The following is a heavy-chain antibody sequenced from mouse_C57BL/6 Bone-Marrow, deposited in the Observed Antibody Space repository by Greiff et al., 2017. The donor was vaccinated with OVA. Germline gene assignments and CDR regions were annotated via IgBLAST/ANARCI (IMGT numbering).Heavy chain of an antibody. D-gene: IGHD2-4*01. CDR3: ARYYDYDGRFAY. Sequence: VQLKQSGPELVKPGASVKISCKASGYTFTDYYMNWVKQSHGKSLEWIGDINPNNGGTSYNQKFKGKATLTVDKSSSTAYMELRSLTSEDSAVYYCARYYDYDGRFAYWGQGTLVTVSA. V-gene: IGHV1-26*01. CDR1: GYTFTDYY. CDR2: INPNNGGT. J-gene: IGHJ3*01.